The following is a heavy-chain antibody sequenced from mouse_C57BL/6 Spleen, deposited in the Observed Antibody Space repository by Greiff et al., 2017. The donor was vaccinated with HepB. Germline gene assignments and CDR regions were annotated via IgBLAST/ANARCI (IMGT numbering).Heavy chain of an antibody. CDR3: ARPYGSSHKWYFDV. J-gene: IGHJ1*03. Sequence: EVQLQQSGPELVKPGASVKIPCKASGYTFTDYNMDWVKQSHGKSLEWIGDINPNNGGTIYNQKFKGKATLTVDKSSSTAYMELRSLTSEDTAVYYCARPYGSSHKWYFDVWGTGTTVTVSS. V-gene: IGHV1-18*01. CDR1: GYTFTDYN. D-gene: IGHD1-1*01. CDR2: INPNNGGT.